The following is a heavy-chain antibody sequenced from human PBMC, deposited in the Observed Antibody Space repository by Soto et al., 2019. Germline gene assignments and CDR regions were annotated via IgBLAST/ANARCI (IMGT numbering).Heavy chain of an antibody. D-gene: IGHD2-21*02. Sequence: SETLSLTCTVSGGSISSGDYYWSWIRQPPGKGLEWIGYIYYSGSTYYNPSLKSRVTISVDTSKNQFSLKLSSVTAADTAVYYCARADLYCGGDCYSFDYWGQGTLVTVSS. J-gene: IGHJ4*02. CDR3: ARADLYCGGDCYSFDY. CDR1: GGSISSGDYY. V-gene: IGHV4-30-4*01. CDR2: IYYSGST.